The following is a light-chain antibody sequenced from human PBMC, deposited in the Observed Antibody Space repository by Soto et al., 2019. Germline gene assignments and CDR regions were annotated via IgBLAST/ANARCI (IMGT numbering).Light chain of an antibody. J-gene: IGKJ1*01. V-gene: IGKV1-5*03. Sequence: IQMTQSPSTLSASVGDRVTITCRASHHIDAWLAWYQQKPGKAPKVLIYKASILETGVPSRFSGSGSGTEFTLTISSLQPDDFATYYCQQYKIYSQTFGQGTKVDIK. CDR1: HHIDAW. CDR3: QQYKIYSQT. CDR2: KAS.